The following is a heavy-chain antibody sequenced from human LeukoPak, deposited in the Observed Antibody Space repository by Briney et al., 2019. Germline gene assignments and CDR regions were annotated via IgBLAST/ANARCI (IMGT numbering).Heavy chain of an antibody. D-gene: IGHD3-3*01. J-gene: IGHJ4*02. CDR1: GYTFTGYY. Sequence: ASVTVSCKASGYTFTGYYMHWVRQAPGQGLEGMGLINPNSGGTNYAQKLQGRVTMTRDTSISTAYMELSRLRSDDTAVYYCARAMARITIFGVAEPDYWGQGTLVTVSS. V-gene: IGHV1-2*02. CDR2: INPNSGGT. CDR3: ARAMARITIFGVAEPDY.